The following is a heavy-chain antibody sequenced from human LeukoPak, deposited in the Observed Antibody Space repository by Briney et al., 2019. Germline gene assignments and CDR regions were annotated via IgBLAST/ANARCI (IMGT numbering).Heavy chain of an antibody. CDR3: AKDVGESTDY. V-gene: IGHV3-23*01. J-gene: IGHJ4*02. CDR1: GFTFSSYS. Sequence: GGSLRLSCAASGFTFSSYSMNWVRQAPGKGQEWVSAISGSGGSTYYADSVKGRFTISRDNSKNTLYLQMNSLRAEDTALYYCAKDVGESTDYWGQGTLVTVSS. CDR2: ISGSGGST. D-gene: IGHD3-16*01.